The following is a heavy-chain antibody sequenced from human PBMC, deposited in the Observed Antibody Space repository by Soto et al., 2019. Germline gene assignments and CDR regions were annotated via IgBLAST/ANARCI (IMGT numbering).Heavy chain of an antibody. CDR2: INAANGDT. Sequence: ASVKVSCKASGYTFTSYGIHWVRQAPGQRLEWMGWINAANGDTKYSPKFQGRVTITRDTSASTAYMELSSLRSEDTAVYYCVTRPVSENAIDGFDPWGQGTLVTVSS. V-gene: IGHV1-3*01. CDR3: VTRPVSENAIDGFDP. D-gene: IGHD2-21*01. J-gene: IGHJ5*02. CDR1: GYTFTSYG.